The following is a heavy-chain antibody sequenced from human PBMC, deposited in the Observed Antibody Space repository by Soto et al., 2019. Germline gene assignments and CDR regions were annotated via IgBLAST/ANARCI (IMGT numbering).Heavy chain of an antibody. Sequence: QVQLVQSGAEVKKPGASVKVSCKASGYTFTSYGISWVRQAPGQGLEWMGWISAYNGNTNYAQKLQGRVTMTTDTSTSTAYMELRSLRADDTAVSYCAMNEGAARPSYYYGMDVWGQGTTVTVSS. J-gene: IGHJ6*02. CDR2: ISAYNGNT. CDR3: AMNEGAARPSYYYGMDV. CDR1: GYTFTSYG. D-gene: IGHD6-6*01. V-gene: IGHV1-18*04.